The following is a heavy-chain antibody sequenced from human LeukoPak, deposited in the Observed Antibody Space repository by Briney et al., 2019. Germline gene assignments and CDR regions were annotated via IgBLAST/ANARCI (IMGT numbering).Heavy chain of an antibody. D-gene: IGHD1-1*01. CDR3: ATTGTTGNYYMDV. J-gene: IGHJ6*03. V-gene: IGHV4-59*02. CDR1: GGSVSSYY. CDR2: IYYSGST. Sequence: SETLSLTCSVSGGSVSSYYWSWIRQPPGKGLEWIGYIYYSGSTNYNPSLKSRVTISVDTSKNQFSLKLSSVTAADTAVYYCATTGTTGNYYMDVWGKGTTVTVSS.